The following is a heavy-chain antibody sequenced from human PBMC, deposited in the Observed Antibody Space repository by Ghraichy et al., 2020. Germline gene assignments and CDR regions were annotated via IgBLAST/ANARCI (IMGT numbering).Heavy chain of an antibody. V-gene: IGHV3-48*02. CDR1: RITFSTDS. Sequence: GGSLRLSCVASRITFSTDSMNWVRQAPGKGLEWVSYISGSSSLIFYRDSVKGRFTISRDNAKNSLYLQMNSLRDEDTAVYYCAVSSHKNWFDPWGQGTLVTISS. CDR3: AVSSHKNWFDP. J-gene: IGHJ5*02. D-gene: IGHD6-13*01. CDR2: ISGSSSLI.